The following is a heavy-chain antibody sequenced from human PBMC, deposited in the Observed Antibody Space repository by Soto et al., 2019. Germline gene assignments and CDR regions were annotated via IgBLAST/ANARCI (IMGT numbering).Heavy chain of an antibody. CDR1: GGSISSSSYY. D-gene: IGHD3-22*01. V-gene: IGHV4-39*01. Sequence: SETLSLTCTVSGGSISSSSYYWGWIRQPPGKGLEWIGSIYYSGSTYYNPSLKSRVTISVDTSKNQFSLKLSSVTAADTAVYYCARSGARGFTMIVTRGWFDPWGQGTLVTVSS. J-gene: IGHJ5*02. CDR2: IYYSGST. CDR3: ARSGARGFTMIVTRGWFDP.